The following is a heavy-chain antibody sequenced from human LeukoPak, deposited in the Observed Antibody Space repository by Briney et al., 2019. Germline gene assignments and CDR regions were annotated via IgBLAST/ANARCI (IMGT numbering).Heavy chain of an antibody. V-gene: IGHV3-21*01. J-gene: IGHJ4*02. CDR2: ISSTSSYI. D-gene: IGHD6-13*01. CDR1: GFTFSSST. CDR3: ATSRGSWPDYFDY. Sequence: GGSLRLSCAASGFTFSSSTMNRLRQAPGKGLEWVSSISSTSSYIYYADSVKGRFTISRDNAKNSLYLQMNGLRAEDTAVYYCATSRGSWPDYFDYWGQGTLVTVSS.